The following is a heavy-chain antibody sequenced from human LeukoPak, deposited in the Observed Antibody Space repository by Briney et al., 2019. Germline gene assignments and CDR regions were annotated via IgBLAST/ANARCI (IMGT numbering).Heavy chain of an antibody. CDR1: GDSMSSGDYY. CDR3: ARDGVGSGLFDY. J-gene: IGHJ4*02. Sequence: SQTLSLTCSVSGDSMSSGDYYWNWIRQHPDKGLEWIGYISYSGSTFYHPSLDRRLSISLDTSKNQFYLKLRSVTAADTAIYYCARDGVGSGLFDYWGQGTRVTVSS. V-gene: IGHV4-31*03. D-gene: IGHD2-15*01. CDR2: ISYSGST.